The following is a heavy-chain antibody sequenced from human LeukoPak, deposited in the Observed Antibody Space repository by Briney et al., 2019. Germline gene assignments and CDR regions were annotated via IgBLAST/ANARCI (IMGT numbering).Heavy chain of an antibody. CDR2: LKYDGSEK. CDR3: ASGGPAAGLYFDY. D-gene: IGHD6-13*01. Sequence: PGGSLRLSCAASGFTFSSYWMNWIRQAPGKGLEWVASLKYDGSEKYHVDSVKGRFTISRDNAKNSLYLQMNSLRAEDTAIYYCASGGPAAGLYFDYWGQGTLVAVSS. CDR1: GFTFSSYW. J-gene: IGHJ4*02. V-gene: IGHV3-7*01.